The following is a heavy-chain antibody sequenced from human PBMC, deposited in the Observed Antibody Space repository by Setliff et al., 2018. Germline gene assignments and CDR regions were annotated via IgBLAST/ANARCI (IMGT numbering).Heavy chain of an antibody. D-gene: IGHD3-10*01. V-gene: IGHV4-31*03. CDR1: GDSISSGSYY. J-gene: IGHJ4*02. CDR2: IFHSGST. Sequence: SETLSLTCTFSGDSISSGSYYWNWIRQHPEKGLEWLWYIFHSGSTHYNLSLKGRITISIDPSKNHFSLELNSVTAADSAAYYCARVADGSGSFYLGFDYWGQGILVTVSS. CDR3: ARVADGSGSFYLGFDY.